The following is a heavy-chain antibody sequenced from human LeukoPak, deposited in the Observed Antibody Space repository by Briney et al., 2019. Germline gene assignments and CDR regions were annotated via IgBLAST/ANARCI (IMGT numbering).Heavy chain of an antibody. CDR2: INPSSGGT. V-gene: IGHV1-2*04. D-gene: IGHD3-22*01. Sequence: ASVKVSCKASGYTFTGYYMHWVRQAPGQGLEWMGWINPSSGGTNYAQKFQGWVTMTRDTSISTAYMELSRLRPDDTAVYYCARERYYYDSSGYYLVSRAAGMDVWGQGTTVTVSS. CDR3: ARERYYYDSSGYYLVSRAAGMDV. J-gene: IGHJ6*02. CDR1: GYTFTGYY.